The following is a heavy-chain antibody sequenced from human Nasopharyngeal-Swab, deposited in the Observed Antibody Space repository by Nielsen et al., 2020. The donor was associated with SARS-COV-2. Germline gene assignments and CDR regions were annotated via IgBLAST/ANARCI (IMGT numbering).Heavy chain of an antibody. CDR2: ISSSSSYI. CDR1: GFTFSSYS. J-gene: IGHJ6*03. V-gene: IGHV3-21*01. D-gene: IGHD1-1*01. CDR3: ARDRTNDYYYYMDV. Sequence: GESLKISCAASGFTFSSYSMNWVRQAPGKGLEWVSSISSSSSYIYYADSVKGRFTISRDNAKNSLYLQMNSLRAEDTAVYYCARDRTNDYYYYMDVWGKGTTVTVPS.